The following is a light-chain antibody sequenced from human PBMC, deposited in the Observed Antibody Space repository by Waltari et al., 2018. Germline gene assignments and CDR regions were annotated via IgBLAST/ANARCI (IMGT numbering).Light chain of an antibody. CDR2: EVS. CDR3: MQSIELPT. Sequence: VLTQTPPSLSVTPGQPASISCKSGDSLLHTDGKTYLYWYLQTSGHSQQLLIYEVSSRFSGVPDRISGSGSGTDFTLKISRVEAEDVGVYYCMQSIELPTFGQGTRLEIK. J-gene: IGKJ5*01. CDR1: DSLLHTDGKTY. V-gene: IGKV2D-29*02.